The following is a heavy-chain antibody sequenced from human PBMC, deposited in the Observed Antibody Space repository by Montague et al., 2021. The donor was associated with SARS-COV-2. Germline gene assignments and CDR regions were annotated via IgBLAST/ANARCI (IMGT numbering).Heavy chain of an antibody. CDR1: GGSISSDSYY. D-gene: IGHD5-12*01. CDR2: VYTTGST. J-gene: IGHJ4*02. CDR3: ARAGVYGGYGFAYFDF. Sequence: TLSLTCTVSGGSISSDSYYWSWIRQPAGKGLEWIGRVYTTGSTNYNPSLKSRVTISEDTSRNQFSLRLTSVTAADTAMYYCARAGVYGGYGFAYFDFWGQGVLVTVSS. V-gene: IGHV4-61*02.